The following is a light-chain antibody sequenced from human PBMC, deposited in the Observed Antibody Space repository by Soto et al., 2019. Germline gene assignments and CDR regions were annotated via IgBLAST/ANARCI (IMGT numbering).Light chain of an antibody. CDR3: VLYMGSGIAV. CDR1: SGSVSTSYY. CDR2: STN. Sequence: QAVVTQEPSFSVSPGGPVTLTCGLSSGSVSTSYYPSWYQQTPGQAPRTLIYSTNTRSSGVPDRFSGSILGNKAALTITGAQADDESDYYCVLYMGSGIAVFGGGTQLTVL. V-gene: IGLV8-61*01. J-gene: IGLJ7*01.